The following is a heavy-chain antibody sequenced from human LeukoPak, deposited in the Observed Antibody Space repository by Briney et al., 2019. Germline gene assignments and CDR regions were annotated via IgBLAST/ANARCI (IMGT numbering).Heavy chain of an antibody. D-gene: IGHD6-19*01. CDR2: IYYSGST. CDR3: ARSLAGPRARPSDY. V-gene: IGHV4-39*01. Sequence: SETLSLTCTVSGGSIRSSNYYWGWIRQPPGRGLELIGIIYYSGSTYYNPSLKSRVTISVDTSKNQISLKLNSVTAADTAVYYCARSLAGPRARPSDYWGQGILVTVSS. CDR1: GGSIRSSNYY. J-gene: IGHJ4*02.